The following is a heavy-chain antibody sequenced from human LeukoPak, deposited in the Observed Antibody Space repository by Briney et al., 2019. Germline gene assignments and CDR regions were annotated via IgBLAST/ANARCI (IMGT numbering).Heavy chain of an antibody. J-gene: IGHJ4*02. CDR3: ARGRTFDN. V-gene: IGHV4-59*01. Sequence: SETLSLTCTVSGGSISSYYWSWIRQPPGKGLEWIGNTYDRGSTKYNPSLKSRVTVSVDTSKNQFSLRLSSVTAADTAVYYCARGRTFDNWGQGTLVTVSS. CDR1: GGSISSYY. CDR2: TYDRGST.